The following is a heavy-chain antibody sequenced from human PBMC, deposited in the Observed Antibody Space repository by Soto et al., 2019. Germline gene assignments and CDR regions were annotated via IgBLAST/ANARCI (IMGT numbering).Heavy chain of an antibody. CDR2: INPNSGGT. CDR3: ARVGVRGYGLVNWFDP. J-gene: IGHJ5*02. CDR1: GYTFTGYY. V-gene: IGHV1-2*04. Sequence: GASVKVSCKASGYTFTGYYMHWVRQAPGQGLEWMGWINPNSGGTNYAQKFQGWVTMTRDTSISTAYMELSRLRSDDTAVYYCARVGVRGYGLVNWFDPWGQGTLVTVSS. D-gene: IGHD3-10*01.